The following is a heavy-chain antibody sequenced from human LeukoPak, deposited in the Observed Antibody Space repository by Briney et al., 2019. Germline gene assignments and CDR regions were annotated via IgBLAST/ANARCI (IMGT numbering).Heavy chain of an antibody. V-gene: IGHV3-23*01. CDR2: ISDNGGRA. Sequence: GGSLRLSCAASGFTFRSYAMSWVRQAPGKGLEWVSAISDNGGRAYYADSVRGRFTISRDNSRSTLYLQMNSLRAEDTAEYYCAKPMTPEAFDIWGQGTMVTVSS. J-gene: IGHJ3*02. D-gene: IGHD1-14*01. CDR1: GFTFRSYA. CDR3: AKPMTPEAFDI.